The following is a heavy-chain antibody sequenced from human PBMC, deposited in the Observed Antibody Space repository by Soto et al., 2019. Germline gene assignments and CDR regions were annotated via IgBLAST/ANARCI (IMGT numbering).Heavy chain of an antibody. D-gene: IGHD4-17*01. CDR1: DGSISSSSYY. V-gene: IGHV4-39*01. J-gene: IGHJ4*02. CDR2: IYYSGST. Sequence: SETLSLTCPVSDGSISSSSYYWGCLLQPPGEGLEWIGSIYYSGSTYYNPSLKSRVTISVDTSKNQFSLKLSSVTAADTAVYYCARHTLYGGGVTDYWGQGTLVTVSS. CDR3: ARHTLYGGGVTDY.